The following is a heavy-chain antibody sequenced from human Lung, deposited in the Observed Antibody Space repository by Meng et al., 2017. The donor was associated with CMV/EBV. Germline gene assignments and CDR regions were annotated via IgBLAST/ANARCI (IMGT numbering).Heavy chain of an antibody. CDR2: IYYSGNT. V-gene: IGHV4-38-2*02. J-gene: IGHJ4*02. CDR1: GYSISSPYY. CDR3: ARDRRGSYVTGWGY. Sequence: SXTXSLXCTVSGYSISSPYYWGWIRQPPGMGLEWIGSIYYSGNTYYNPFLKSRVTISVDTSKNQFSLKLSSVTAADTAVYYCARDRRGSYVTGWGYWGQGTLVTVSS. D-gene: IGHD3-16*01.